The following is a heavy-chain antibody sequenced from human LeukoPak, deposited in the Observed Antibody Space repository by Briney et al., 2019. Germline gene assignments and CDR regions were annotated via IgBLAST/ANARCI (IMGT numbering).Heavy chain of an antibody. J-gene: IGHJ5*02. Sequence: GSLRLSCAASGFTFSDYYMSWIRQPPGKGLEWIGEINHSGSTNYNPSLKSRVTISVDTSKNQFSLKLSSVTAADTAVYYCARRKSYDRRFDPWGQGTLVTVSS. CDR2: INHSGST. CDR1: GFTFSDYY. D-gene: IGHD3-22*01. CDR3: ARRKSYDRRFDP. V-gene: IGHV4-34*01.